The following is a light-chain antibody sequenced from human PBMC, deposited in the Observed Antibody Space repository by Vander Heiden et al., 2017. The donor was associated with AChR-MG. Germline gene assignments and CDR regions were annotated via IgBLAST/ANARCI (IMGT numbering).Light chain of an antibody. Sequence: AIRMTQSPSSFSASTGDRVTITCRASQGISSYLAWYQQKPGKAPKLLIYAASTLQSGVPSRFSGSGSGTDFTLTISCLQSEDFATYYCQQYDSSPSGTFGQGTKVEIK. CDR3: QQYDSSPSGT. V-gene: IGKV1-8*01. CDR1: QGISSY. J-gene: IGKJ1*01. CDR2: AAS.